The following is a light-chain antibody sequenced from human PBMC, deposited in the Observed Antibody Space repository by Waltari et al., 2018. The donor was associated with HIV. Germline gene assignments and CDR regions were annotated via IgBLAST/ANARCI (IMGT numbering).Light chain of an antibody. J-gene: IGLJ3*02. V-gene: IGLV2-23*02. CDR3: CSFRDSFTWV. Sequence: QSDLDPPASVSGSPGQAITIPCTGTRSDLWEYNYVSWYQHHPGKAPKVLIYEVNKRPSGVSNRFSGSKSGNTASLTISGLQAEDEADYYCCSFRDSFTWVFGGGTKLTVL. CDR1: RSDLWEYNY. CDR2: EVN.